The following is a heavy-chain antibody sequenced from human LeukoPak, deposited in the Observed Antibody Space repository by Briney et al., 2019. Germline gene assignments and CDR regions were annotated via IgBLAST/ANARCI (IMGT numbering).Heavy chain of an antibody. CDR3: AAEFDNEQWMDWDY. V-gene: IGHV4-59*01. CDR1: GGSINGYY. D-gene: IGHD3/OR15-3a*01. Sequence: PSETLSLTCTVSGGSINGYYWNWIRQAPGKGLEWIGYIHYRGSTNSNPSLKSRVTISLDMSENQFSLKLSSVTAADTAVYYCAAEFDNEQWMDWDYWGRGTLVTVSS. J-gene: IGHJ4*02. CDR2: IHYRGST.